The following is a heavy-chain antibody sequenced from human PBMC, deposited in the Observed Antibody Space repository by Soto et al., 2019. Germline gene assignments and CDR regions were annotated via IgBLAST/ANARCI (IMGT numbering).Heavy chain of an antibody. CDR2: ISSSSSTI. CDR1: GFTFSSYS. V-gene: IGHV3-48*02. J-gene: IGHJ4*02. Sequence: GGSLRLSCAASGFTFSSYSMNWVRQAPGKGLEWVSYISSSSSTIYYADSVKGRFTISRDNAKNSLYLQMNSLRDEGTAVYYCARDDGPLAGGSSSLNYWGQGTLVTVSS. D-gene: IGHD1-26*01. CDR3: ARDDGPLAGGSSSLNY.